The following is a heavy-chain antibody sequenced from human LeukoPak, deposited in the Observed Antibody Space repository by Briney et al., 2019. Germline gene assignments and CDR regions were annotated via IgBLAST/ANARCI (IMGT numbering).Heavy chain of an antibody. CDR1: GFPFRSYS. J-gene: IGHJ4*02. V-gene: IGHV3-21*01. CDR3: AREDCGGDCCLFDH. Sequence: GGSLRLSCAASGFPFRSYSMNWVRQAPGKGLEWVSSITSGSSYIYYEDSVKGRFTISRDNAKSSMFLQMNSLRAEDTAVYYCAREDCGGDCCLFDHWGQGTLVTVSS. D-gene: IGHD2-21*02. CDR2: ITSGSSYI.